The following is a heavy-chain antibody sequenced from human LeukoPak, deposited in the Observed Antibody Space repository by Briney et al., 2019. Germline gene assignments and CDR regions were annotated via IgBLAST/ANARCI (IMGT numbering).Heavy chain of an antibody. CDR3: ARDLSGSYYFDY. D-gene: IGHD1-26*01. J-gene: IGHJ4*02. Sequence: PGGSLRLSCAASGFTVSSNYMSWVRQAPGKGLEWVSVIYSGGSTYYADSVKGRFTISRDNSKNTLYLQMNSLRAEDTAVYYCARDLSGSYYFDYWGQGTLVTVSS. V-gene: IGHV3-53*01. CDR1: GFTVSSNY. CDR2: IYSGGST.